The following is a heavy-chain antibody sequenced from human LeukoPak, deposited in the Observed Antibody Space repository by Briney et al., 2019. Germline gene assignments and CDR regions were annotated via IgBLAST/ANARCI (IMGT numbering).Heavy chain of an antibody. CDR1: GVSFNKDV. CDR2: VSPGGVSP. J-gene: IGHJ3*01. Sequence: GGSLRLSCVVSGVSFNKDVMSWGRQAPGKGLEWVSGVSPGGVSPNHADSVKGRFTFSRDDSRNSLYLQMNSLRVDDPAVYYCAKRIAIAVVPEAATHQAFDVWGQGTMVTVSS. D-gene: IGHD2-2*01. V-gene: IGHV3-23*01. CDR3: AKRIAIAVVPEAATHQAFDV.